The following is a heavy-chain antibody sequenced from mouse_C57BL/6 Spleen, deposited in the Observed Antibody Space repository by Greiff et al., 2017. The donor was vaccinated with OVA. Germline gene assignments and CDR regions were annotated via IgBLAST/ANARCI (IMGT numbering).Heavy chain of an antibody. J-gene: IGHJ4*01. CDR2: ISSGGSYT. CDR1: GFTFSSYG. Sequence: EVKLMESGGDLVKPGGSLKLSCAASGFTFSSYGMSWVLQTPDKRLEWVATISSGGSYTYYPDSVKGRFTISRDNAKNTLYLQMSSLKSEDTAMYYCARYYGQEAMDYWGQGTSVTVSS. CDR3: ARYYGQEAMDY. D-gene: IGHD1-1*02. V-gene: IGHV5-6*01.